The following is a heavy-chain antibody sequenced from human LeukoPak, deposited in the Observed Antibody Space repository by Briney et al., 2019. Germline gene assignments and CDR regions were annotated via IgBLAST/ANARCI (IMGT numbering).Heavy chain of an antibody. D-gene: IGHD6-19*01. Sequence: SETLSLTCTVSGGSISSYYWSWIRQPAGKGLEWIGRIYTSGSTNYNPSLKSRVTMSVDTSKNQFSLKLSSVTAADTAVYYCAREAIAVAFADGMDVWGQGTTVTVSS. J-gene: IGHJ6*02. CDR3: AREAIAVAFADGMDV. CDR1: GGSISSYY. V-gene: IGHV4-4*07. CDR2: IYTSGST.